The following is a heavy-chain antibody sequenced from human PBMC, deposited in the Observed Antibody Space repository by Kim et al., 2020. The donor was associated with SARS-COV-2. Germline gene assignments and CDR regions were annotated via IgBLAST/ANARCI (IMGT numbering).Heavy chain of an antibody. CDR2: TP. J-gene: IGHJ4*02. CDR3: ARANNHAYDY. D-gene: IGHD3-16*01. Sequence: TPTYADSVKGRFTISRDKAKSTLDLAMNRLGDEDTAVYCCARANNHAYDYWGQGTLVTVSS. V-gene: IGHV3-74*01.